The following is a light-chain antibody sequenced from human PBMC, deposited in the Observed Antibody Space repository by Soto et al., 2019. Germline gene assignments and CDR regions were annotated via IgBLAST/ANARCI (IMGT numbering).Light chain of an antibody. Sequence: EIVLTQSPATLSLSPGERATLSCRASQSVSSYLAWYQQKPGQAPRLLIYDASNRATGIPARFSGSGSATDVTLTISSLEPQDLAVYYCQQRSNWPPGFTFGPGTKVDIK. CDR2: DAS. J-gene: IGKJ3*01. V-gene: IGKV3-11*01. CDR1: QSVSSY. CDR3: QQRSNWPPGFT.